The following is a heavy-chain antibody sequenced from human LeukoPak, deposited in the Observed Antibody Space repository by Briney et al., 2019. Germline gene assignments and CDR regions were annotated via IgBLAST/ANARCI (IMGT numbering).Heavy chain of an antibody. Sequence: PGGSLRLSCAASGFTFSDYYMTWIRQAPGTGLEWVSYISHSATTTFYADSVKGRFTISRDNSKNSLYLQMDSLRVEDTAVYYCARGLYCGSTTCYTPFGVNYWGQGTLVTVSS. D-gene: IGHD2-2*02. V-gene: IGHV3-11*04. J-gene: IGHJ4*02. CDR3: ARGLYCGSTTCYTPFGVNY. CDR2: ISHSATTT. CDR1: GFTFSDYY.